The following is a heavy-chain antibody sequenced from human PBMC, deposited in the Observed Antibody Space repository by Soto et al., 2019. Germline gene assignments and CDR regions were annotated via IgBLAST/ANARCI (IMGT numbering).Heavy chain of an antibody. V-gene: IGHV3-15*01. D-gene: IGHD3-22*01. J-gene: IGHJ3*02. CDR1: GFTFSNAW. Sequence: EVQLVESGGGLVKPGGSLRLSCAASGFTFSNAWMSWVRQAPGKGLEWVGRIKSKTDGGTTDYAAPVKGRFTISRDDSKNTLYLQMNSLKTEDTAVYYCTLHITMISAFDIWGQGTMVTVSS. CDR2: IKSKTDGGTT. CDR3: TLHITMISAFDI.